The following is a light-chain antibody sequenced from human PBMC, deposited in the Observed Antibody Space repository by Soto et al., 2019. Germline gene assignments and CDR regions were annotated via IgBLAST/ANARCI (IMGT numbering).Light chain of an antibody. CDR3: QQSYSTPLT. J-gene: IGKJ4*01. Sequence: DVQMTQSASSLAASVGDTVTITCRACQYISNFLNWYQQKRGKAPQLLIYDASSLQSGVPSRFSGSGSGTDFTLTISSLQPEDFATYYCQQSYSTPLTFGRGTKVDNK. CDR2: DAS. V-gene: IGKV1-39*01. CDR1: QYISNF.